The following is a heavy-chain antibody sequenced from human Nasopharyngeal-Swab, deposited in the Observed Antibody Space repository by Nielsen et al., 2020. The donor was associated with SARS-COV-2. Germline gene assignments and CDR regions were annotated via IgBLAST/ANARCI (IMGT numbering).Heavy chain of an antibody. CDR1: GFTFSSYG. D-gene: IGHD3-3*01. Sequence: GGSLRLSCAASGFTFSSYGMHWVRQAPGKGLEWVAVIWYDGSNNYYADSVKGRFTISRDNSKNTLYLQMNSLRAEDTAVYYCAGRDHYDFWSGDGFDPWGQGTLVTVSS. J-gene: IGHJ5*02. V-gene: IGHV3-33*01. CDR2: IWYDGSNN. CDR3: AGRDHYDFWSGDGFDP.